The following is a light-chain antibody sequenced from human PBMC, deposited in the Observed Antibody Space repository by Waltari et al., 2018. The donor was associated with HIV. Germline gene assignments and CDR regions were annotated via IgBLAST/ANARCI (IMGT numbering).Light chain of an antibody. CDR3: QVWDRRSDHPV. CDR1: NTGSNT. J-gene: IGLJ3*02. Sequence: SYVLTQPPSVSVAPGQTARITCAGNNTGSNTVHWYQQSPGQAPVLVVNADSERPAGIPGRVSGSNSGNTATLTISRGEAGDEADYYCQVWDRRSDHPVLGGGTRLTVL. V-gene: IGLV3-21*02. CDR2: ADS.